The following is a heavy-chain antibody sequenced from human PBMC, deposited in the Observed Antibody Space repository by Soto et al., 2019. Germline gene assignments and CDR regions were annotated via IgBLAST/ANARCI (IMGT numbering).Heavy chain of an antibody. J-gene: IGHJ4*02. Sequence: GASVKLSCKDSGYTFTSYGISWVRQAPGQGLEWMGWISAYNGNTNYAQKLQGRVTMTTDTSTSTAYMELRSLRSDDTAVYYCARGITIFGVVIPDFDYWGQGTLVTVSS. CDR2: ISAYNGNT. V-gene: IGHV1-18*01. CDR1: GYTFTSYG. D-gene: IGHD3-3*01. CDR3: ARGITIFGVVIPDFDY.